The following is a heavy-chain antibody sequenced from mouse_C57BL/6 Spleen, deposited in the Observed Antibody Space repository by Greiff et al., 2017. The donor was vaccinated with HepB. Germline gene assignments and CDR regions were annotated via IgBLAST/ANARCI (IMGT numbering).Heavy chain of an antibody. CDR3: ARRSYGSSYGFAY. CDR2: ISNGGGST. J-gene: IGHJ3*01. D-gene: IGHD1-1*01. Sequence: EVHLVESGGGFVQPGGSLKLSCAASGFTFSDYYMYWVRQTPEKRLEWVAYISNGGGSTYYPDTVKGRFTISRDNAKNTLYLQMSRLKSEDTAMYYCARRSYGSSYGFAYWGQGTLVTVSA. V-gene: IGHV5-12*01. CDR1: GFTFSDYY.